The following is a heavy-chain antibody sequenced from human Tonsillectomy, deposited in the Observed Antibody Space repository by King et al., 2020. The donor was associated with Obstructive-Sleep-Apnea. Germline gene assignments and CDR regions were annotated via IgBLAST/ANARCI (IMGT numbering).Heavy chain of an antibody. D-gene: IGHD3-22*01. J-gene: IGHJ3*02. V-gene: IGHV4-4*07. Sequence: QLQESGPGLVKPSETLSLTCTVSGGSISSYYWSWIRQPAGKGLEWIGRIYTSGSTNYNPSLKSRVTMSVDTSKNQFSLKLSSVTAADTAVYYCARGGYYDSSGTPLAFDIWGQGTMVTVSS. CDR2: IYTSGST. CDR3: ARGGYYDSSGTPLAFDI. CDR1: GGSISSYY.